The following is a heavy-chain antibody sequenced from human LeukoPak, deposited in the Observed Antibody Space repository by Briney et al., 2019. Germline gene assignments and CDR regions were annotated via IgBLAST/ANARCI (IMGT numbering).Heavy chain of an antibody. Sequence: GASVKVSCKASGYTFTSYAMNWVRQAPGQGLEWMGWISAYNGNTKYAQKLQGRVTMTTDTSTSTAYMELRSLRSDDTAVYFCARGFPPRMYYDRSGYYSYYFDYWGQGTLVTVSS. CDR1: GYTFTSYA. D-gene: IGHD3-22*01. V-gene: IGHV1-18*01. J-gene: IGHJ4*02. CDR3: ARGFPPRMYYDRSGYYSYYFDY. CDR2: ISAYNGNT.